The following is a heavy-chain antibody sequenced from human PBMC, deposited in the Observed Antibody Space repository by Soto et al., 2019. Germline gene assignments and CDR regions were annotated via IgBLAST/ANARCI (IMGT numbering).Heavy chain of an antibody. CDR2: INPSGGST. D-gene: IGHD5-12*01. J-gene: IGHJ6*02. CDR1: GYTFTSYY. CDR3: ARDRATPGDYYYGMDV. Sequence: ASVKVSCKASGYTFTSYYMHWVRQAPGQGLEWMGIINPSGGSTSYAQKFQGRVTMTRDTSTSTVYMELSSLRSEDTAVYYCARDRATPGDYYYGMDVWGQGTTVTVSS. V-gene: IGHV1-46*01.